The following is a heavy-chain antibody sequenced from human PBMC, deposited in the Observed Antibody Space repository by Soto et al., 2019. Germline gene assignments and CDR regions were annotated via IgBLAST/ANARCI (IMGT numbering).Heavy chain of an antibody. J-gene: IGHJ4*02. CDR1: GFTFSSYG. CDR3: ARVSPYYDSSGYLNY. V-gene: IGHV3-33*01. CDR2: IWYDGSNK. D-gene: IGHD3-22*01. Sequence: QVQLVASGGGVVQPGRSLRLSCAASGFTFSSYGMHWVRQAPGKGLEWVAVIWYDGSNKYYADSVKGRFTISRDNSKNTLYLQMNSLRAEDTAVYYCARVSPYYDSSGYLNYWGQGTLVTVSS.